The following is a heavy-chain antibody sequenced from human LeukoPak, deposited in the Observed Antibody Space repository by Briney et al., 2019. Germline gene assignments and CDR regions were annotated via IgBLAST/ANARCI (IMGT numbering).Heavy chain of an antibody. D-gene: IGHD5-12*01. V-gene: IGHV1-69*04. CDR1: GGTFSSYA. J-gene: IGHJ6*02. CDR3: ARAHVDIVAPRPVMDV. CDR2: IIPIFGIA. Sequence: SVKVSCKASGGTFSSYAISWVRQAPGQGLEWMGRIIPIFGIANYAQKFQGRVTITADKSTSTAYMEPSSLRSEDTAVYYCARAHVDIVAPRPVMDVWGQGTTVTVSS.